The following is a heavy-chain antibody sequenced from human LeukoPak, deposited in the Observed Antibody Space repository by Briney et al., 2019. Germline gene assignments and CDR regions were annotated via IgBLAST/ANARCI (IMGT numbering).Heavy chain of an antibody. V-gene: IGHV3-7*01. J-gene: IGHJ4*02. CDR1: GFTFRSYW. CDR3: ARDGGPFDY. Sequence: GGSLRLSCAASGFTFRSYWMSWVRQVPGKGLEWVANIKQDGSEKYYVDSVKGRFTISRGNAKKSLYLQMNSLRAEDTAVYYCARDGGPFDYWGQGTLVIVS. D-gene: IGHD3-16*01. CDR2: IKQDGSEK.